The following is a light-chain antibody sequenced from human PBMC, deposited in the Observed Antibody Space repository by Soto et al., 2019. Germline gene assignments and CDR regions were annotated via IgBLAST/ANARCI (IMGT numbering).Light chain of an antibody. Sequence: ELVLTQSPDTLSLSPGERAALSCRASQSVSSYLAWYQQKPGQAPRLLIYDASKRATVIPARFSGSGSVTDFTLTISSLEPEDLAFYFCQQRSNWPSIFGGGTKVEI. CDR1: QSVSSY. CDR3: QQRSNWPSI. J-gene: IGKJ4*01. CDR2: DAS. V-gene: IGKV3-11*01.